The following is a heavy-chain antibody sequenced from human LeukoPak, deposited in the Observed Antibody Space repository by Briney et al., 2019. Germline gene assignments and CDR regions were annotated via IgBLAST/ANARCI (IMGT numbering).Heavy chain of an antibody. Sequence: SETLSLTCAVYGGSFSGYYWSWIRRPPGKGLEWIGEINHSGSTNYNPSLKSRVTISVDTSKNQFSLKLSSVTAADTAVYYCARGRYSSGWYYYYGMDVWGQGTTVTVSS. CDR2: INHSGST. CDR3: ARGRYSSGWYYYYGMDV. V-gene: IGHV4-34*01. CDR1: GGSFSGYY. D-gene: IGHD6-19*01. J-gene: IGHJ6*02.